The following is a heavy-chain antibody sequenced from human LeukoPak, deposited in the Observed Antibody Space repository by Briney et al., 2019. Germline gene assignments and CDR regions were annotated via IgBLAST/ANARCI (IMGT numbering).Heavy chain of an antibody. CDR3: ARVKKAMDYYYYYYYMDV. J-gene: IGHJ6*03. V-gene: IGHV3-48*03. CDR1: GFTFSSYE. Sequence: GGSLRLSCAASGFTFSSYEMNWVRQAPGKGLEWVSYISSSGSTIYYADPEKGRFTISRDNAKNSLYLQMNSLRAEDTAVYYCARVKKAMDYYYYYYYMDVWGKGTTVTVSS. D-gene: IGHD5-18*01. CDR2: ISSSGSTI.